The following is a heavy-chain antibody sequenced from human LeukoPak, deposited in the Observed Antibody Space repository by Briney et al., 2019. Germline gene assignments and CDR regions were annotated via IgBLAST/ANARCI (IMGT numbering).Heavy chain of an antibody. CDR2: IYYSGST. Sequence: SETLSLTCTVSGGSISSGDYYWSWIRQPPGKGLEWIGYIYYSGSTYYNPSLKSRVTISVDTSKNQFSLKLSSVTAADTAVYYCARDAPRNDYGDSGGDYWGQGTLVTVSS. J-gene: IGHJ4*02. V-gene: IGHV4-30-4*01. CDR3: ARDAPRNDYGDSGGDY. CDR1: GGSISSGDYY. D-gene: IGHD4-17*01.